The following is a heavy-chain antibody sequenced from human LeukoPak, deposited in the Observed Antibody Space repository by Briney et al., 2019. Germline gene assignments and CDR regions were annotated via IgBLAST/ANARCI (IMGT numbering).Heavy chain of an antibody. CDR1: GYTFTVYY. J-gene: IGHJ5*02. Sequence: ASVKVSCKASGYTFTVYYMHWVRQAPGRGLEWMGWINPNSGGTNYAQKFQGRVTMTRDTSISTAYMELSRLRSDDTAVYYCARGPIQQLVHWFDHWGQGTLVTVSS. CDR2: INPNSGGT. D-gene: IGHD6-13*01. CDR3: ARGPIQQLVHWFDH. V-gene: IGHV1-2*02.